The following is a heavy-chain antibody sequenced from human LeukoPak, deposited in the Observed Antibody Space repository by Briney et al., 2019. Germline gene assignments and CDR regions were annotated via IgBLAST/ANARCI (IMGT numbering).Heavy chain of an antibody. CDR2: ISTYNGNT. J-gene: IGHJ4*02. V-gene: IGHV1-18*01. CDR3: ARDTPQHLKRFDY. Sequence: PGASVKVSCKGSGYTLNKFGMSWVRQAPGQGLEWLGWISTYNGNTKLGEKFQGRVTMTTDTSTSIVYMELTSLRTDDTAVYFCARDTPQHLKRFDYWGQGTLITVSS. CDR1: GYTLNKFG. D-gene: IGHD6-13*01.